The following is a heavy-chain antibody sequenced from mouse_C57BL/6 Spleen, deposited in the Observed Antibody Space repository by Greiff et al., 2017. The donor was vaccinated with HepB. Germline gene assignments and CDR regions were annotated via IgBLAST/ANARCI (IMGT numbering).Heavy chain of an antibody. Sequence: VKLQQSGAELVRPGASVTLSCKASGYTFTDYEMHWVKQTPVHGLEWIGAIDPETGGTAYNQKFKGKAILTADKSSSTAYMELRSLTSEDSAVYYCTRDITTVVVAYYFDYWGQGTTLTVSS. CDR2: IDPETGGT. D-gene: IGHD1-1*01. CDR1: GYTFTDYE. CDR3: TRDITTVVVAYYFDY. J-gene: IGHJ2*01. V-gene: IGHV1-15*01.